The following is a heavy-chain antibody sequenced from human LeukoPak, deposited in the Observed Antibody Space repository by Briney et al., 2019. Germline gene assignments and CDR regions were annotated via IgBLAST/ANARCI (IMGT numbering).Heavy chain of an antibody. CDR1: GGSISSYY. Sequence: SETLSLTCTVSGGSISSYYWSWIRQPPGKGLEWNGYIYYSGSTNYNPSLKSRVTISVDTSKNQFSLKLSSVTAADTAVYYCAREVGIAAAGQVYFDYWGQGTLVTVSS. CDR2: IYYSGST. V-gene: IGHV4-59*01. J-gene: IGHJ4*02. CDR3: AREVGIAAAGQVYFDY. D-gene: IGHD6-13*01.